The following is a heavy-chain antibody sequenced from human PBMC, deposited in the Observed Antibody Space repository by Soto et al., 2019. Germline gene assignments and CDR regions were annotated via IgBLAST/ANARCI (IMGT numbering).Heavy chain of an antibody. V-gene: IGHV4-39*01. Sequence: SETLSLSCTVADGSISSSNYYWGRIRQPPGKGLEWIGSIHYSGSTYYNPSLKSRVTIFVDTSKNQFSLKLSSVTAADTAVYYCARHRENFDWSLDYWGQGTLVTVSS. D-gene: IGHD3-9*01. CDR3: ARHRENFDWSLDY. CDR1: DGSISSSNYY. J-gene: IGHJ4*02. CDR2: IHYSGST.